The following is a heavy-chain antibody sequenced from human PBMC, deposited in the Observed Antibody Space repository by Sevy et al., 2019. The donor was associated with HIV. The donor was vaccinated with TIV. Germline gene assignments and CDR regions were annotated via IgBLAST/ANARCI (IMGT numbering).Heavy chain of an antibody. D-gene: IGHD6-6*01. V-gene: IGHV4-34*01. CDR1: GGSFSGYY. CDR3: ARGVSIAARRDYYYMDV. CDR2: INHSGST. J-gene: IGHJ6*03. Sequence: SETLSLTCAVYGGSFSGYYWSWIRQPPGKGLEWIGEINHSGSTNYNPSLKSRDTISVDTSKNQFSLKLSSVTAADTAVYYCARGVSIAARRDYYYMDVWGKGTTVTVSS.